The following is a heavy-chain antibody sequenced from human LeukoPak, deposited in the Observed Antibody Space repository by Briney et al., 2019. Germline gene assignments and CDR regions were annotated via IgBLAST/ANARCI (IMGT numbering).Heavy chain of an antibody. CDR3: ARGVFGPNKFDY. D-gene: IGHD1/OR15-1a*01. CDR1: GGSVSSSSYH. CDR2: VFYSGST. Sequence: ASETLSLTCTVSGGSVSSSSYHWGWIRQPPGKGLEWIGSVFYSGSTYYNPSLKSRVTISVDTSKNQFSLKLSSVTAADTAVYYCARGVFGPNKFDYWGQGTLVTVSS. V-gene: IGHV4-39*07. J-gene: IGHJ4*02.